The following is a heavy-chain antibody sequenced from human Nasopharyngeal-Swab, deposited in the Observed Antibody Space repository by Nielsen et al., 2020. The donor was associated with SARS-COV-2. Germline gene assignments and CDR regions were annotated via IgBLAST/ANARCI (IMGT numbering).Heavy chain of an antibody. D-gene: IGHD3-16*02. V-gene: IGHV4-39*01. Sequence: SETLSLTCTVSGGSISSSSYYWGWIRQPPGKGLEWIGSIYYSGSTYYNPSLKSRVPISVDTSKNQFSLKLSSVTAADTAVYYCARQPPGVWGSYRYRPLDYWGQGTLVTVSS. J-gene: IGHJ4*02. CDR1: GGSISSSSYY. CDR2: IYYSGST. CDR3: ARQPPGVWGSYRYRPLDY.